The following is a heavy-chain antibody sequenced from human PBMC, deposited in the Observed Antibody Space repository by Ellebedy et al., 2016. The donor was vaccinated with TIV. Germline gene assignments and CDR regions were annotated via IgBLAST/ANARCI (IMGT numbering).Heavy chain of an antibody. J-gene: IGHJ4*02. CDR1: EFTVSSNY. Sequence: GESLKISCAASEFTVSSNYMSWVRQAPGKGLEWVSVIYSGGTTHYADSVKGRFTISRDKSKNTLYLQMNSLRAEDTAVYYCARDLSIAAAGIRYFDYWGQGTLVTVSS. D-gene: IGHD6-13*01. CDR2: IYSGGTT. V-gene: IGHV3-53*01. CDR3: ARDLSIAAAGIRYFDY.